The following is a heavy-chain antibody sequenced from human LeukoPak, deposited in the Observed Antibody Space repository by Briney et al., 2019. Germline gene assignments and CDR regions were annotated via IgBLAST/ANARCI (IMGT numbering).Heavy chain of an antibody. V-gene: IGHV3-48*02. D-gene: IGHD4-17*01. CDR2: ISSSSSTI. Sequence: GGSLRLSCAASGFTFSSYSMNWVRQAPGKGLEWVSYISSSSSTIYYADSVKGRFTISRDNAKNSLYLQMNSLRDEDTAVYYCASLTFTTVTTVSVDYWGQGTLVTVSS. J-gene: IGHJ4*02. CDR1: GFTFSSYS. CDR3: ASLTFTTVTTVSVDY.